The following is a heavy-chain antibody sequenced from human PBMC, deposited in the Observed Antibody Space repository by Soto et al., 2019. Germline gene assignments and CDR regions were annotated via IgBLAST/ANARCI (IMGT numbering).Heavy chain of an antibody. V-gene: IGHV2-5*02. J-gene: IGHJ4*02. CDR2: IYWDDEE. D-gene: IGHD2-21*02. Sequence: QITLKESGPTLVKPTQTLTLTCTFSGFSLSTSGVGVGWIRQPPGKALEWLALIYWDDEERYSPSLRTRLTITKDKSKNQVIFRMSSMGPVDTPTYYCPHSVGGASYSGGNCYFFDQWGQQTLVTVST. CDR3: PHSVGGASYSGGNCYFFDQ. CDR1: GFSLSTSGVG.